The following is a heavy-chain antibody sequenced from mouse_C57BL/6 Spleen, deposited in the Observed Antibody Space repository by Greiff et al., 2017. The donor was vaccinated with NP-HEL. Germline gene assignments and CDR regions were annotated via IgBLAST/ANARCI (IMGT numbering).Heavy chain of an antibody. V-gene: IGHV1-26*01. D-gene: IGHD2-4*01. CDR1: GYTFTDYY. J-gene: IGHJ1*03. CDR2: INPNNGGT. Sequence: VQLQQSGPELVKPGASVKISCKASGYTFTDYYMNWVKQSHGKSLEWIGDINPNNGGTSYNQKFKGKATLTVDKSSSTAYMELRSLTSEDSAVYYCARSMITDWYFEVWGTGTTVTVSS. CDR3: ARSMITDWYFEV.